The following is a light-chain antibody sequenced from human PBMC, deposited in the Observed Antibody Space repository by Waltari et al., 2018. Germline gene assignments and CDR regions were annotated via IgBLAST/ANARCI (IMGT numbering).Light chain of an antibody. V-gene: IGLV2-23*01. CDR2: DDN. CDR1: SSDVGNYNL. J-gene: IGLJ3*02. Sequence: QSALTQPASVSGSPGQSITISCTGTSSDVGNYNLVSWYQQYPGKAPNVMIYDDNRRPSGVSDRFSGSKSGNTASLTISGVQAEDEADYYCCSYAGRYTWVFGGGTKLTVL. CDR3: CSYAGRYTWV.